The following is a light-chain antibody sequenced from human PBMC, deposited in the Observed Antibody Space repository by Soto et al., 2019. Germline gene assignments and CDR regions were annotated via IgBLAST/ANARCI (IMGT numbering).Light chain of an antibody. CDR1: QSVRSN. J-gene: IGKJ1*01. Sequence: EIVMTQSPATLSVSPGERATLSCRASQSVRSNLAWYQQKPGQAPRLLIYGVSTRATGIPARFSGSGSETVVTLTIISLQSEDFAVYYCQQYNNWPPWTFGQGTNVEVK. CDR2: GVS. CDR3: QQYNNWPPWT. V-gene: IGKV3-15*01.